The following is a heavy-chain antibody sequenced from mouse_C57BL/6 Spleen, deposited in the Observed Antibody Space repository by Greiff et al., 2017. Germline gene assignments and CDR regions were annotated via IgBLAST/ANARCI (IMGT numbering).Heavy chain of an antibody. Sequence: EVMLVESGGGLVQPGGSMKLSCVASGFTFSNYWMNWVRQSPEKGLEWVAQISLKSDNYATHYAESVQGRFTISRDDSKSSVYLQMNNLRAVNTGIYYCSGEELTGYYDAKDYGGQGTSVTVSS. CDR2: ISLKSDNYAT. CDR3: SGEELTGYYDAKDY. D-gene: IGHD4-1*01. V-gene: IGHV6-3*01. CDR1: GFTFSNYW. J-gene: IGHJ4*01.